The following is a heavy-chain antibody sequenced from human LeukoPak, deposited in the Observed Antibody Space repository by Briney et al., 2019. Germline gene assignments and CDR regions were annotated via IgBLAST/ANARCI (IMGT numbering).Heavy chain of an antibody. CDR1: GFAFSNYW. D-gene: IGHD6-6*01. CDR3: AKNYSSSLRGGFDY. J-gene: IGHJ4*02. Sequence: QPGGSLRLSCAASGFAFSNYWMHWVRQAPGKGLMWVSRINSDGSITSYADSVKGRFTISRDNAKNTLYLQMNSLRAEDTAVYYCAKNYSSSLRGGFDYWGQGTLVTVSS. V-gene: IGHV3-74*01. CDR2: INSDGSIT.